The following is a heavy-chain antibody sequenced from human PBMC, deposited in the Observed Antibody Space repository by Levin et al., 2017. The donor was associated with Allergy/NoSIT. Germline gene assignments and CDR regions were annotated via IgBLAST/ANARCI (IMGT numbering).Heavy chain of an antibody. V-gene: IGHV4-61*02. CDR2: IYTSGST. Sequence: SQTLSLTCTVSGGSISSGSYYWSWIRQPAGKGLEWIGRIYTSGSTNYNPSLKSRVTISVDTSKNQFSLKLSSVTAADTAVYYCARDRPSYCSGGSCYSPNWFDPWGQGTLVTVSS. CDR1: GGSISSGSYY. CDR3: ARDRPSYCSGGSCYSPNWFDP. D-gene: IGHD2-15*01. J-gene: IGHJ5*02.